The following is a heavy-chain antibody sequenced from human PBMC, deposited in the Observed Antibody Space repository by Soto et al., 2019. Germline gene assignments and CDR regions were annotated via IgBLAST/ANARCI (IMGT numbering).Heavy chain of an antibody. J-gene: IGHJ5*02. CDR2: ISSSSSTI. CDR1: GFTFSSYS. V-gene: IGHV3-48*01. CDR3: ARDMAVVVPAAMYRFRSGWFDP. Sequence: EVQLVESGGGLVQPGGSLRLSCAASGFTFSSYSMNWVRQAPGKGLEWVSYISSSSSTIYYADSVKGRFTISKDNAKNPLYLQMNSPTAEDTAGYYCARDMAVVVPAAMYRFRSGWFDPWGQGTLVTVSS. D-gene: IGHD2-2*01.